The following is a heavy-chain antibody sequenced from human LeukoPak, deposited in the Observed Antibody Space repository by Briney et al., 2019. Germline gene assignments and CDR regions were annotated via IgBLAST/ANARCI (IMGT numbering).Heavy chain of an antibody. CDR3: ARGTLNYYDSSGYWGY. CDR2: INHSGST. V-gene: IGHV4-34*01. CDR1: GGSFSGYY. Sequence: SETLSLTCAVYGGSFSGYYWSWIRQPPGKGLGWIGEINHSGSTNYNPSLKSRVTISVDTSKNQFSLKLSSVTAADTAVYYCARGTLNYYDSSGYWGYWGQGTLVTVSS. D-gene: IGHD3-22*01. J-gene: IGHJ4*02.